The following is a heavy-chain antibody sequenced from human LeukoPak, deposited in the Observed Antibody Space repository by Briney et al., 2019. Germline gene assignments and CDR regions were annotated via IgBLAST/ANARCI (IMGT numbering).Heavy chain of an antibody. CDR2: ISSSSSTI. CDR3: VRRPNYYGSGSYHHFDY. CDR1: GFTFSSYS. V-gene: IGHV3-48*01. D-gene: IGHD3-10*01. J-gene: IGHJ4*02. Sequence: PGGSLRLSCAASGFTFSSYSMNWARQAPGKGLEWVSYISSSSSTIYYADSVKGRFTISRDNAKNSLYLQMNSLRAEDTAVYYCVRRPNYYGSGSYHHFDYWGQGTLVTVSS.